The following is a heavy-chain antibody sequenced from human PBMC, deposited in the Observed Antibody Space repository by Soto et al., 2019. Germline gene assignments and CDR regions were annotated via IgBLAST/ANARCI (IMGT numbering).Heavy chain of an antibody. CDR2: IYYSGST. CDR1: GGSISSGGYY. Sequence: SETLFLTCTVSGGSISSGGYYWSWIRQHPGKGLEWIGYIYYSGSTYYNPSLKSRVTISVDTSKNQFSLKLSSVTAADTAVYYCARIRTYYYDSSGYYDYWGQGTLVTV. J-gene: IGHJ4*02. V-gene: IGHV4-31*03. D-gene: IGHD3-22*01. CDR3: ARIRTYYYDSSGYYDY.